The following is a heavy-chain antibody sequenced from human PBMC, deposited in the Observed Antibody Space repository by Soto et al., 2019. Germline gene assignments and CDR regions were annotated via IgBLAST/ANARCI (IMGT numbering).Heavy chain of an antibody. CDR1: GGSISSYY. V-gene: IGHV4-59*01. J-gene: IGHJ5*02. Sequence: SETLSLTCTVSGGSISSYYWSWIRQPPGKGLEWIGYIYYSGSTNYNPSLKSRVTISVDTSKNQFSLKLSSVTAADTAVYYCARDRFGEPVGWFDPWGXGTXVTVS. CDR2: IYYSGST. D-gene: IGHD3-10*01. CDR3: ARDRFGEPVGWFDP.